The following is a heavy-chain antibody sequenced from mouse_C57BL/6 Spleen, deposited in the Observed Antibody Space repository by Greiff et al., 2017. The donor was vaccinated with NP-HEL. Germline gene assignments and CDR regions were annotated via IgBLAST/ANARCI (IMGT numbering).Heavy chain of an antibody. CDR1: GYTFTSYW. J-gene: IGHJ2*01. V-gene: IGHV1-64*01. CDR2: IHPNSGST. CDR3: ARWGYDYDVGDFDY. Sequence: QVQLQQPGAELVKPGASVKLSCKASGYTFTSYWMHWVKQRPGQGLEWIGMIHPNSGSTNYNEKFKSKATLTVDKSSSTAYMQLSSLTSEDSAVYYCARWGYDYDVGDFDYWGQGTTLTVSS. D-gene: IGHD2-4*01.